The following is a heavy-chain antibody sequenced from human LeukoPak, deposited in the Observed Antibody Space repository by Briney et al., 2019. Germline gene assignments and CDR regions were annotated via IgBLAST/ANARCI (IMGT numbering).Heavy chain of an antibody. CDR2: ISSSSSTI. D-gene: IGHD2-15*01. CDR3: ARASYCSGGSCYPYYYGMDV. J-gene: IGHJ6*02. CDR1: GFTFSSYS. Sequence: PGGSLRLSCAASGFTFSSYSMNWVRQAPGKGLEWVSYISSSSSTIYYADSVKGRFTISRDNAKNSLYLQMNSLRAEDTAVYYCARASYCSGGSCYPYYYGMDVWGQGTTVTVSS. V-gene: IGHV3-48*01.